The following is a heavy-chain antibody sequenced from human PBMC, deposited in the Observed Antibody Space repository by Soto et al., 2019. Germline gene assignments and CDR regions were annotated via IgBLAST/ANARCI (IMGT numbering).Heavy chain of an antibody. Sequence: GGSLRLSCAASGFNFSSYAMHWVRQAPGKGLERVAVISYDGSNKYYADSVKGRFTISRDNSKNTLYLQMNSLRAEDTAVYYCARDARQEIDYGDYFDYWGQGTLVTVSS. CDR2: ISYDGSNK. CDR1: GFNFSSYA. J-gene: IGHJ4*02. V-gene: IGHV3-30-3*01. CDR3: ARDARQEIDYGDYFDY. D-gene: IGHD4-17*01.